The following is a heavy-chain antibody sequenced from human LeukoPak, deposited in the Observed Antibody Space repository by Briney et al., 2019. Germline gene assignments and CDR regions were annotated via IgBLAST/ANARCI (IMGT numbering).Heavy chain of an antibody. CDR1: GGTFSSYA. V-gene: IGHV1-69*05. CDR2: IIPIFGTA. CDR3: ARGLDIVVVPAASGSSFDI. J-gene: IGHJ3*02. D-gene: IGHD2-2*03. Sequence: SVKVSCKASGGTFSSYAIRWVRQAPGQGLEWMGGIIPIFGTANYAQKFQGRVTITTDESTSTAYMELSSLRSEDTAVYYCARGLDIVVVPAASGSSFDIWGQGTMVTVSS.